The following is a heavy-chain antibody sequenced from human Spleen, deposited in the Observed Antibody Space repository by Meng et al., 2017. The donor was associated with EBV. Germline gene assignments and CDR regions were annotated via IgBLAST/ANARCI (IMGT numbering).Heavy chain of an antibody. D-gene: IGHD4/OR15-4a*01. CDR2: VYFSGST. V-gene: IGHV4-61*01. CDR1: GVCISTGSYY. J-gene: IGHJ5*02. Sequence: QVQLQEAGPGLVKPSETLSLTCTVSGVCISTGSYYWTWIRKTPGKGLEWLGYVYFSGSTNYTPSLKSRVTMSIDTSKNQFSLNLRSATAADAAVYFCARGGYGTNYFDPWGQGTLVTVSS. CDR3: ARGGYGTNYFDP.